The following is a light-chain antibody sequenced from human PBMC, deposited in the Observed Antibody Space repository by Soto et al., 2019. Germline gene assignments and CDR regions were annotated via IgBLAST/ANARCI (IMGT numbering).Light chain of an antibody. CDR1: QSVTSSY. CDR2: GAS. V-gene: IGKV3-20*01. Sequence: IVFTQSPSTLSLSPGERAPPSCRASQSVTSSYLAWYQQKPGQAPRLLIYGASSRATGIPDRFSGSESGTDFTLTISRLEPEDFAMYYCQQYGSSPRTFGQGTKVDI. J-gene: IGKJ1*01. CDR3: QQYGSSPRT.